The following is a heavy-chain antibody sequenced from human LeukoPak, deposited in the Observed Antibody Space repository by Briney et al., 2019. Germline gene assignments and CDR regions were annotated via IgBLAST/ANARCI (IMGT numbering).Heavy chain of an antibody. V-gene: IGHV4-61*02. CDR3: ARVFGGPVSRRFDP. D-gene: IGHD4-23*01. J-gene: IGHJ5*02. CDR1: GDSISSDINY. CDR2: IYTSGNT. Sequence: SQTLSLTCTVSGDSISSDINYWSWIRQPAGKGLEWIGRIYTSGNTNYNPSLKSRVTISVDTSKNQFSLKLSSVTAADTAVYYCARVFGGPVSRRFDPWGQGTLVTVSS.